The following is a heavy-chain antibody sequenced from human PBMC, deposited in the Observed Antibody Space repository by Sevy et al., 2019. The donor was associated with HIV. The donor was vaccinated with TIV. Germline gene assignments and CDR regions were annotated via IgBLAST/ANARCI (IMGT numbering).Heavy chain of an antibody. J-gene: IGHJ6*02. D-gene: IGHD2-2*01. CDR2: ISVSSSTM. Sequence: GGSLRLSCVASGFTFSSYSMNWVRQAPGKGLEWVSYISVSSSTMYYADSVKGRFTISRDNAKSSLYLQMNSLRDEDTAVYYCARANVPATSIYYYYDMDVWGQGTTVTVSS. V-gene: IGHV3-48*02. CDR1: GFTFSSYS. CDR3: ARANVPATSIYYYYDMDV.